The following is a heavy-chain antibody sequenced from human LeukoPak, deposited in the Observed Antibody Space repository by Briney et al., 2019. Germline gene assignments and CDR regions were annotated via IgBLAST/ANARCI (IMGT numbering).Heavy chain of an antibody. CDR1: GGSFSGYY. CDR2: INYSGST. J-gene: IGHJ4*02. V-gene: IGHV4-34*01. CDR3: ASRYSAMVILDF. D-gene: IGHD5-18*01. Sequence: SETLSLTCAVYGGSFSGYYWSWIRQPPGKGLEWIGEINYSGSTNYNPSLQSRVTISVDTSKNQFSLKLSSVTAADTAVYYCASRYSAMVILDFWGQGTLVTVSS.